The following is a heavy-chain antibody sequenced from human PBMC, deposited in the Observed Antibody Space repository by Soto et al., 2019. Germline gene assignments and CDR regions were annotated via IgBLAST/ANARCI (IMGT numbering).Heavy chain of an antibody. CDR3: AICPQNIGSGWTTIDY. Sequence: QVKLQESGPGLVKPSATLSLTFAVPGGSISSSNWWSWVRQPPRTGLEWIGEIYHSGSTNYNTSLKSRVTISVDKSKNQFSLKLSSVTASETAVYYCAICPQNIGSGWTTIDYLGQGTLVTVSS. D-gene: IGHD6-19*01. J-gene: IGHJ4*02. CDR2: IYHSGST. V-gene: IGHV4-4*02. CDR1: GGSISSSNW.